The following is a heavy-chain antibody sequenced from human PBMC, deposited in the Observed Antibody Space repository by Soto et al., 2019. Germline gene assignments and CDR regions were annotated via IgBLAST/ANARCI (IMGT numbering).Heavy chain of an antibody. Sequence: VQLVQSGAEVKKPGASVKVSCKASGYTFTSYDINWVRQATGQGLEWMGWMNPNSGNTGYAQKFQGRVTMTRNTSISTAYMELSSLRSEDTAVYYCARSQALRFLEWLSDFDYWGQGTLVTVSS. V-gene: IGHV1-8*01. CDR1: GYTFTSYD. CDR3: ARSQALRFLEWLSDFDY. CDR2: MNPNSGNT. J-gene: IGHJ4*02. D-gene: IGHD3-3*01.